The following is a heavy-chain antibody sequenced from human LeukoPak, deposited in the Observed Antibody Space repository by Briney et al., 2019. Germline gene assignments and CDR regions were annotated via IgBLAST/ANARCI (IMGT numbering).Heavy chain of an antibody. CDR2: IIPIFGTA. D-gene: IGHD5-24*01. V-gene: IGHV1-69*05. Sequence: ASVKVSCKASGGTFSSYAISWVRQAPGQGLEWMGRIIPIFGTANYAQKFQGRVTITTDEPTSTAYMELSSLRSEDTAVYYCARGKMATITEFDYWGQGTLVTVSS. J-gene: IGHJ4*02. CDR1: GGTFSSYA. CDR3: ARGKMATITEFDY.